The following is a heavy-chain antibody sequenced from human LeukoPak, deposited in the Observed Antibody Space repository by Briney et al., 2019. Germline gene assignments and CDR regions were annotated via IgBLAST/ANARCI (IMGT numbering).Heavy chain of an antibody. CDR3: ARGRGYGYGIDY. D-gene: IGHD5-18*01. CDR2: IYNSGSS. Sequence: YWIGWVRQMPGKGLEWIGHIYNSGSSLCNPSLKSRVIISEDTSRNQFSLKLNSVTAADTAVYFCARGRGYGYGIDYWGQGTLVTVSS. J-gene: IGHJ4*02. CDR1: Y. V-gene: IGHV4-31*02.